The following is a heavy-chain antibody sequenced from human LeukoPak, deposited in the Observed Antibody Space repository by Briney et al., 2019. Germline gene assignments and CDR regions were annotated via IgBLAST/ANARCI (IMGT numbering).Heavy chain of an antibody. V-gene: IGHV4-39*01. CDR1: GGSISSSSYY. CDR2: IYYSGST. D-gene: IGHD6-19*01. CDR3: ARGGSYWGSGWYY. J-gene: IGHJ4*02. Sequence: SETLSLTCTVSGGSISSSSYYWGWIRQPPGKGLEWIGSIYYSGSTYYNPSLKSRVTISVDTSKNQFSLKLSSVTAADTAVYYSARGGSYWGSGWYYWGQGTLVTVSS.